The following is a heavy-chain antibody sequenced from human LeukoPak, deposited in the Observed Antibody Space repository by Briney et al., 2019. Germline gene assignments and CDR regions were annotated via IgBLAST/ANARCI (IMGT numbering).Heavy chain of an antibody. CDR2: IYYSGST. CDR3: ARGVNSGYFDY. D-gene: IGHD1-26*01. CDR1: GGSISSYY. Sequence: SETLXLTCTVSGGSISSYYWTWIRQPPGKGLEWIGYIYYSGSTNYNPSLKSRVTISVDTSKNQFSLKLTSVTAADTAVYYCARGVNSGYFDYCGQGTLVTVSS. J-gene: IGHJ4*02. V-gene: IGHV4-59*01.